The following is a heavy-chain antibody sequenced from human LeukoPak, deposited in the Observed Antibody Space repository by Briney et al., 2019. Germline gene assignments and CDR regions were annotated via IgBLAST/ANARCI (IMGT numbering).Heavy chain of an antibody. J-gene: IGHJ3*02. D-gene: IGHD3-10*01. CDR3: ARMVRERHSFDI. Sequence: SETLSLTCAVYGGSFSAYYWSWIRRPPGRGLEWTAEINHSGNINYNPSLESRVTLSVDTSKHQFSLRLRSVTAADTAVYFCARMVRERHSFDIWGQGTGVTVSS. CDR1: GGSFSAYY. CDR2: INHSGNI. V-gene: IGHV4-34*01.